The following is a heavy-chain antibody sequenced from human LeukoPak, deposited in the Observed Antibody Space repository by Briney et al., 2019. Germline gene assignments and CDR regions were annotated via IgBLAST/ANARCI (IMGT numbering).Heavy chain of an antibody. Sequence: GASVKVSCKASGGTFTNYAISWVRQAPGQGLEWMGGIIPLLGTPNYAQKFQGRVTITAADSTSTAYMELTSLRSEDTAVYYCAEDSSMVTTRAPYYYYYLDVWGQGTTVTVSS. CDR1: GGTFTNYA. CDR2: IIPLLGTP. J-gene: IGHJ6*02. V-gene: IGHV1-69*13. D-gene: IGHD4-17*01. CDR3: AEDSSMVTTRAPYYYYYLDV.